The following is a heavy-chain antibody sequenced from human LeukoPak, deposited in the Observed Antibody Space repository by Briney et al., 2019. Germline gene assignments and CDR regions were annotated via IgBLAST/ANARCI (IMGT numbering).Heavy chain of an antibody. CDR2: ISSSSSTI. Sequence: PGGSLRLSCAASGFNFFSYNMNWVRQAPGKGLEWVSYISSSSSTIYYADSVRGRFTMSRDNAKKSLSLQMNSLRAEDTAVYYCARDPGLSGYYLDHWGQGTLGTVSS. V-gene: IGHV3-48*01. J-gene: IGHJ4*02. CDR3: ARDPGLSGYYLDH. D-gene: IGHD3-3*01. CDR1: GFNFFSYN.